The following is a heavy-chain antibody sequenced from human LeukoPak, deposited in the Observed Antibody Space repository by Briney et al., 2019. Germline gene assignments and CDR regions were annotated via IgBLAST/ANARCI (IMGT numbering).Heavy chain of an antibody. CDR2: ISSSGSTI. J-gene: IGHJ3*02. Sequence: PGGFLRLSCAASGFTSSSYEMNWVRQAPGKGLEWVSYISSSGSTIYYADSVKGRFTISRDNAKNPLYLQMNSLRAEDTAVYYCARVGTAAARPLDAFDIWGQGTMVAVSS. CDR1: GFTSSSYE. D-gene: IGHD6-13*01. CDR3: ARVGTAAARPLDAFDI. V-gene: IGHV3-48*03.